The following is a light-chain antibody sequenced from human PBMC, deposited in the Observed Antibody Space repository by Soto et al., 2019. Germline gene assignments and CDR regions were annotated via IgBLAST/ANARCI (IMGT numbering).Light chain of an antibody. Sequence: QSVRSQPASVSWSPGHSITISCTGTSSDVGNYKYVSWYQQHPGKAPKLMIYEVSNRPSGVSNRFSGSKSGNTASLTISGLQAEEQTDYYCFSYTSSATYVFGTGTKVTVL. V-gene: IGLV2-14*01. CDR1: SSDVGNYKY. CDR2: EVS. J-gene: IGLJ1*01. CDR3: FSYTSSATYV.